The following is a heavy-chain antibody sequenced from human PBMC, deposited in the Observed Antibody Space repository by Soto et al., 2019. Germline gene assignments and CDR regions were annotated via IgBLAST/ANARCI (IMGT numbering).Heavy chain of an antibody. V-gene: IGHV3-30*18. CDR1: GFTFSSYG. CDR2: ISYDGSNK. Sequence: GGSVRLSCAASGFTFSSYGMHWVRQAPGKGLEWVAVISYDGSNKYYADSVKGRFTISRDNSKNTLYLQMNSLRAEDTAVYYCAKESVRYFGYYFDYWGQGTLVTVSS. D-gene: IGHD3-9*01. J-gene: IGHJ4*02. CDR3: AKESVRYFGYYFDY.